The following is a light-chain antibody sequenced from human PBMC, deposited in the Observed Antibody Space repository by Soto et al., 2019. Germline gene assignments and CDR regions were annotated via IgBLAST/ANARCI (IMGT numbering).Light chain of an antibody. J-gene: IGLJ2*01. CDR2: EVS. CDR1: SSDVGAYNP. CDR3: SSYAGATNLV. V-gene: IGLV2-8*01. Sequence: QSVLTQPPSASGSPGQSVTISCTGTSSDVGAYNPVSWYQHYPGKAPKLLIYEVSKRPSGVPDRFSGSKSGNTASLTVSGLQAEDEADYYCSSYAGATNLVFGGGTKVTVL.